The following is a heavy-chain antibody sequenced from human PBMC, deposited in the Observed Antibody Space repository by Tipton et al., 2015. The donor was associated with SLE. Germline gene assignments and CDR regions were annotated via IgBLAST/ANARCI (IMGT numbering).Heavy chain of an antibody. CDR2: IFYRGNT. Sequence: TLSLTCSVSGGALSNYYWSWIRQPPGQGLEWIGYIFYRGNTNYNPSLKSRVTISIDTSQNQFSLRLSSVTSADTAVYFCAREFLNPVTTVHYYFDLWGRGTLVTVSS. CDR3: AREFLNPVTTVHYYFDL. D-gene: IGHD4-11*01. J-gene: IGHJ2*01. V-gene: IGHV4-59*01. CDR1: GGALSNYY.